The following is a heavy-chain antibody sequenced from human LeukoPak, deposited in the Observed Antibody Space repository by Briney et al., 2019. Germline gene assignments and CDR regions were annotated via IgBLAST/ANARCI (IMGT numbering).Heavy chain of an antibody. CDR3: ARDRSGLMYY. J-gene: IGHJ4*02. V-gene: IGHV4-61*01. CDR1: GGSISSSSYY. D-gene: IGHD2-8*02. Sequence: KPSETLSLTCTVSGGSISSSSYYWGWIRQPPGKGLEWIGYIYYSGSTNYNPSLKSRVTISVDTSKNQFSLKLSSVTAADTAVYYCARDRSGLMYYWGQGTLVTVSS. CDR2: IYYSGST.